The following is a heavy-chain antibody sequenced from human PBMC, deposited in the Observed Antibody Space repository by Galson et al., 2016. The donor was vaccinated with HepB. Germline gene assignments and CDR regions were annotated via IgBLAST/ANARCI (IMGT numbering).Heavy chain of an antibody. CDR3: ARTTVSYYDY. D-gene: IGHD4-17*01. CDR2: IIASGSST. J-gene: IGHJ4*02. CDR1: GFTFISYA. Sequence: SLRLSCAASGFTFISYAMNWVRQTPGKGLEWVSGIIASGSSTYYADSVKGRFTISRDNSKNTLYLQMNSLRAEDTAVYYCARTTVSYYDYWGQGTLVTVSS. V-gene: IGHV3-23*01.